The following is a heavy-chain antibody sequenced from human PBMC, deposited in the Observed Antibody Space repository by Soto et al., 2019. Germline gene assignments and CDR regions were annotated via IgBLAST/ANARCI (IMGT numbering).Heavy chain of an antibody. CDR3: ARIQGSGYDPHYYYYGMDV. V-gene: IGHV3-30-3*01. Sequence: GGSLRLSCAASGFTFSSYAMHWVRQAPGKGLEWVAVISYDGSNKYYADSVKGRFTISRDNSKNTLYLQMNSLRAEDTAVYYCARIQGSGYDPHYYYYGMDVWGQGTTVTVSS. CDR2: ISYDGSNK. J-gene: IGHJ6*02. D-gene: IGHD5-12*01. CDR1: GFTFSSYA.